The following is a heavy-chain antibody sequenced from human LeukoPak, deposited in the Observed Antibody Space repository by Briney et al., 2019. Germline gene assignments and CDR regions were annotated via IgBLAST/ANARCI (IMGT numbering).Heavy chain of an antibody. CDR2: VSGSGNNT. CDR3: AKFGRPAAGTL. CDR1: GFTFSSSA. J-gene: IGHJ4*02. D-gene: IGHD2-2*01. V-gene: IGHV3-23*01. Sequence: GGSLRLSCVASGFTFSSSALSWVRQAPEKGLEWVAGVSGSGNNTFYTDIVKGRFIVSRDNSKNTLYLQMKNLRADDSGVYFCAKFGRPAAGTLWGQGTLVTVSS.